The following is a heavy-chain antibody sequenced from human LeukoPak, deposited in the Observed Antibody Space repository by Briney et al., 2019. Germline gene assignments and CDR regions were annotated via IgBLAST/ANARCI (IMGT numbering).Heavy chain of an antibody. CDR2: VKSEGSSR. V-gene: IGHV3-74*01. D-gene: IGHD6-19*01. Sequence: PGGSLRLSCAASGFTFSSYWMHWVRHAPGKGLVWVSRVKSEGSSRNYADSMKGRFTISRDNAKNTLYLQMSSLRVEDTAVYYCAREGYSSGWRNDAFDIWGQGTLVTVSS. J-gene: IGHJ3*02. CDR1: GFTFSSYW. CDR3: AREGYSSGWRNDAFDI.